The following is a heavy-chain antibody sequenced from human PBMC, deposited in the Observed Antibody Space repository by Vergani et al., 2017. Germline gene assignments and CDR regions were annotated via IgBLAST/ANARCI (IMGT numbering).Heavy chain of an antibody. Sequence: EVQLVESGGGLVQPGGSLRLSCAASRFTFSNSWMSWVRQAPGKGLEWVANIREDGSEKYYVDSVKGRFTISRNNAKNSLYLQMNSLRAEDTAVYYCARDLGVYYYGSWSYGMVVWCQGSTVTVAS. CDR1: RFTFSNSW. CDR2: IREDGSEK. CDR3: ARDLGVYYYGSWSYGMVV. J-gene: IGHJ6*02. V-gene: IGHV3-7*01. D-gene: IGHD3-10*01.